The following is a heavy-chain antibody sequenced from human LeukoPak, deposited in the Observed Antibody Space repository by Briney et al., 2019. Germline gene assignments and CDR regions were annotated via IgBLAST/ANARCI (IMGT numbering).Heavy chain of an antibody. V-gene: IGHV4-4*09. D-gene: IGHD6-19*01. CDR1: GASMSSNY. Sequence: SETLALTCNVSGASMSSNYWSWIRQPPGKGLEWIGYIYHSGNTNYSPSLESRVTMSVDESKNQFSLRVHFVSAADTAVYYCASTRRAAVAGRFDSWGQGTLVTVSS. J-gene: IGHJ4*02. CDR2: IYHSGNT. CDR3: ASTRRAAVAGRFDS.